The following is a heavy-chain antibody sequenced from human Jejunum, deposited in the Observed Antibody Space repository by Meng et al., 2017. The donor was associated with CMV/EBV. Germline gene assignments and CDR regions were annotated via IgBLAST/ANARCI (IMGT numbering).Heavy chain of an antibody. CDR2: IHPNGGTT. CDR3: AAKIDITYFDF. D-gene: IGHD1-14*01. J-gene: IGHJ4*02. Sequence: KASGYPFTSYYMHWVRQAPGQGLEWMGVIHPNGGTTAYAQKFQGRVTMTGDTSTSTIYMELNSLRSEDTAVYFCAAKIDITYFDFWGQGTLVTVSS. CDR1: GYPFTSYY. V-gene: IGHV1-46*01.